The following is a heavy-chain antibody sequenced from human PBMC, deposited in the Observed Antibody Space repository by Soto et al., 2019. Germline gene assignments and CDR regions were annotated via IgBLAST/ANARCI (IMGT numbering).Heavy chain of an antibody. D-gene: IGHD2-15*01. CDR1: GGSISSGGYY. Sequence: SETLSLTCTVSGGSISSGGYYWSWIRQHPGKGLEWIGYIYYSGSTYYNPSLKSRVTISVDTSKNQFSLKLSSVTAADTAVYYCARRGYCSGGSCYCDYWGQGTLVTVSS. J-gene: IGHJ4*02. V-gene: IGHV4-31*03. CDR3: ARRGYCSGGSCYCDY. CDR2: IYYSGST.